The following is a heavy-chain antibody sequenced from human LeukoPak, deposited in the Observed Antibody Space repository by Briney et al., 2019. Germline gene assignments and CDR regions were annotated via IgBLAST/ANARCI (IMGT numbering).Heavy chain of an antibody. J-gene: IGHJ4*02. V-gene: IGHV3-30*19. Sequence: PGGSLRLSCAASGFTFSSYGMDWVRQAPGKGLEWVAVISYDGSNKYYADSVKGRFTISRDNSKNTLYLQMNSLRAEDTAVYYCARAPADYGDSDPYYWGQGILVTVSS. D-gene: IGHD4-17*01. CDR1: GFTFSSYG. CDR3: ARAPADYGDSDPYY. CDR2: ISYDGSNK.